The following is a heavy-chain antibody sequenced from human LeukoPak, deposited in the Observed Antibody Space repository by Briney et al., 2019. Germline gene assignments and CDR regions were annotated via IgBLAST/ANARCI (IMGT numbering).Heavy chain of an antibody. CDR3: AREQAAAGTVSDWFDP. V-gene: IGHV1-8*01. Sequence: ASVKVSCKASGYTFTNYDINWVRQATGQGLEWMGWMNPNSGNTGYAQKFQGRVTMTSNTSISTAYMELSSLRSEDTAVYYCAREQAAAGTVSDWFDPWGQGTLVTVSS. CDR1: GYTFTNYD. J-gene: IGHJ5*02. CDR2: MNPNSGNT. D-gene: IGHD6-13*01.